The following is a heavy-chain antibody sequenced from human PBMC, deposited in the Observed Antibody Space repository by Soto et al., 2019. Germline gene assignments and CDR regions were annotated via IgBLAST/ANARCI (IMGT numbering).Heavy chain of an antibody. CDR2: INPSGGST. D-gene: IGHD5-12*01. J-gene: IGHJ4*02. V-gene: IGHV1-46*01. CDR3: AREMATNPGDY. Sequence: QVQLVQSGAEVKKPGASVKVSCKASGYTFTSYYMHWVRQAPGQGLEWMGIINPSGGSTCYAQKFQGRVTMTRDTSTSTVYMELSSLRSEDTAVYYCAREMATNPGDYWGQGTLVTVSS. CDR1: GYTFTSYY.